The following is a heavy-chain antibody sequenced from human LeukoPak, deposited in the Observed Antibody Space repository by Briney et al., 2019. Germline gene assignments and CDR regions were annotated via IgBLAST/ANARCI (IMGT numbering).Heavy chain of an antibody. D-gene: IGHD2-2*01. J-gene: IGHJ4*02. CDR3: ARDGVVVPAAGS. CDR2: IYTSGSA. CDR1: GGSISSYY. Sequence: SETLSLTCTVSGGSISSYYWSWIRQPPGKGLEWLGRIYTSGSATYNPSLKSRVTMSVDTSKNEFSLKLSSATAADTAVYYCARDGVVVPAAGSWGQGTLVTVSS. V-gene: IGHV4-4*07.